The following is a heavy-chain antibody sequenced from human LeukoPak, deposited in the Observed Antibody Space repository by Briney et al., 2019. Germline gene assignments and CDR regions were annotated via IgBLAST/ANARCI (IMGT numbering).Heavy chain of an antibody. CDR3: AGGWFRDAFDI. J-gene: IGHJ3*02. CDR2: IYYSGST. Sequence: SQTLSLICTVSGGSISSGDYYWSWIRQPPGKGLEWIGYIYYSGSTYYNPSLKSRVTISVDTSKNQFSLKLSSVTAADTAVYYCAGGWFRDAFDIWGQGTMVTVSS. D-gene: IGHD2-15*01. V-gene: IGHV4-30-4*08. CDR1: GGSISSGDYY.